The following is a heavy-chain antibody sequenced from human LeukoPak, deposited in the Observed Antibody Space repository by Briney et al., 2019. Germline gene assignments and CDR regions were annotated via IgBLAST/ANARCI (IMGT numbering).Heavy chain of an antibody. CDR2: LNRDGST. CDR1: GFTVSSNH. CDR3: ARVDYGDYGFDY. J-gene: IGHJ4*02. Sequence: PGGSLRLSCAASGFTVSSNHMTWVRQAPGKGLECVSFLNRDGSTYYADSVKGRFTISRDNSKNTLYLQMNSLRAEDTAVYYCARVDYGDYGFDYWGQGTLVTVSS. V-gene: IGHV3-66*01. D-gene: IGHD4-17*01.